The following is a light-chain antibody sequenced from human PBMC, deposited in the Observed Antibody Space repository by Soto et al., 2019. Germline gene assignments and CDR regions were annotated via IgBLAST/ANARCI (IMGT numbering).Light chain of an antibody. CDR3: QHYDTLPLT. Sequence: DIQMTQSPSSLSASVGDRVTITCQASQAISNYLNWYQQKPGKAPKLLIYDASNLETGVPSRFSGSGSGTDFTFTISSLPPEDIATYYWQHYDTLPLTCGGGPKVEIK. V-gene: IGKV1-33*01. J-gene: IGKJ4*01. CDR2: DAS. CDR1: QAISNY.